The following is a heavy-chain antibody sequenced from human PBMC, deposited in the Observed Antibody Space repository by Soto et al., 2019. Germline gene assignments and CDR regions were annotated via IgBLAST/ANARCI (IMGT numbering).Heavy chain of an antibody. D-gene: IGHD3-22*01. J-gene: IGHJ4*02. CDR2: INPNSGGT. V-gene: IGHV1-2*02. CDR1: GYTFTGYY. Sequence: GASVKVSCKTSGYTFTGYYMHWVRQAPGQGLEWMGWINPNSGGTNYAQKFQGRVTMTRDTSISTAYMELSRLRSDDTAVYYCARDSRHSSGYYSHYWGQGTLVTVSS. CDR3: ARDSRHSSGYYSHY.